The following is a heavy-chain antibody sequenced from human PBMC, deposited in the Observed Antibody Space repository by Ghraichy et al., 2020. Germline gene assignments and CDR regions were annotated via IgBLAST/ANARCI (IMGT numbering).Heavy chain of an antibody. D-gene: IGHD2-2*01. V-gene: IGHV3-23*01. CDR3: AKDGGLDTNRYYYYYGIDV. CDR2: ISGSGGST. Sequence: GGSLRLSCAASGFTFSSYAMSWVRQAPGKGLEWVSAISGSGGSTYYADSVKGRFTISRDNSKNTLYLQMNSLRAEDTAVYYCAKDGGLDTNRYYYYYGIDVCGQGTTVTVSS. J-gene: IGHJ6*02. CDR1: GFTFSSYA.